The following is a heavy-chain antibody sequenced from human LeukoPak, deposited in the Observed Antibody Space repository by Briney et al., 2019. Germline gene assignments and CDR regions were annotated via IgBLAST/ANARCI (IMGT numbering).Heavy chain of an antibody. D-gene: IGHD5-12*01. CDR1: GGTFSSYA. CDR3: ARLSYDPFPLFDAFDI. V-gene: IGHV1-69*05. CDR2: IIPIFGTA. J-gene: IGHJ3*02. Sequence: SVKVSCKASGGTFSSYAISWVRQAPGQELEWMGGIIPIFGTANYAQKFQGRVTITTDESTSTAYMELSSLRSEDTAVYYCARLSYDPFPLFDAFDIWGQGTMVTVSS.